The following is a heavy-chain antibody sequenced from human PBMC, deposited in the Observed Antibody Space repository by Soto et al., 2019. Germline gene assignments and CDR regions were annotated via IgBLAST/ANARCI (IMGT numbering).Heavy chain of an antibody. CDR1: GYTFTGYY. J-gene: IGHJ5*02. Sequence: GASVKVSCKASGYTFTGYYIHCVRQAPGQGLEWMGWINPNSGGTYYAQKFQGRVTMTSDTSISTAYMELSRLRSDDTAVYYCARDRNPLHSSSWANWFDPWGQGTLVTVSS. CDR2: INPNSGGT. V-gene: IGHV1-2*02. CDR3: ARDRNPLHSSSWANWFDP. D-gene: IGHD6-13*01.